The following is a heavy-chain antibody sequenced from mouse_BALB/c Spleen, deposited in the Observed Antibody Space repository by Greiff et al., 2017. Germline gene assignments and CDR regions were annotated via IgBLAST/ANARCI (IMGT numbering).Heavy chain of an antibody. CDR2: ISNGGGST. CDR1: GFTFSSYT. V-gene: IGHV5-12-2*01. J-gene: IGHJ4*01. CDR3: ARRLSTMITTYAMDY. Sequence: EVNVVESGGGLVQPGGSLKLSCAASGFTFSSYTMSWVRQTPEKRLEWVAYISNGGGSTYYPDTVKGRFTISRDNAKNTLYLQMSSLKSEDTAMYYCARRLSTMITTYAMDYWGQGTSVTVSS. D-gene: IGHD2-4*01.